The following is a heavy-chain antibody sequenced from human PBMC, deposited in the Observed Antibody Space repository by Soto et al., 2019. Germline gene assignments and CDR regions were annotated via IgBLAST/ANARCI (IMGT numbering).Heavy chain of an antibody. Sequence: ASLKVSCKASGYTFTNYGISWVRQAPGQGLEWMGWISAYNGNTNYAQKLQGRVTMTTDTSTSTAYMELRSLRSDDTAVYYCARDSGYGLLFDYWGQGTLVTVSS. CDR2: ISAYNGNT. CDR1: GYTFTNYG. D-gene: IGHD5-12*01. J-gene: IGHJ4*02. V-gene: IGHV1-18*01. CDR3: ARDSGYGLLFDY.